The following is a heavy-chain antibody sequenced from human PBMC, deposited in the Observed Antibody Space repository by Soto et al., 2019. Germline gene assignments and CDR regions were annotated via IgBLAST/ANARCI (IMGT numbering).Heavy chain of an antibody. CDR1: GGTFSSYA. CDR3: AREITPYCSSTSCYINWFDP. D-gene: IGHD2-2*02. V-gene: IGHV1-69*01. Sequence: QVQLVQSGAEVKKPGSSVKVSCKASGGTFSSYAISWVRQAPGQGLEWMGGIIPIFGTANYAQKFQGRVTITADEATSTAYMELSNLRSEDTAVYYCAREITPYCSSTSCYINWFDPWGQGTLVTVSS. J-gene: IGHJ5*02. CDR2: IIPIFGTA.